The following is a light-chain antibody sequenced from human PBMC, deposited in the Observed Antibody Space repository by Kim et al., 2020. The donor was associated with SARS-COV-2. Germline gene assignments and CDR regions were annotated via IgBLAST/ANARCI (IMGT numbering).Light chain of an antibody. CDR2: VNSDGSH. CDR1: SGHSSNA. Sequence: ASIKLTCTLSSGHSSNALVWHPQQPEKGPRFLMRVNSDGSHSRGDGIPDRFSGSSSGAERYLPISSLQSDDEADYYCQTWGSGIRVFGGGTQLTVL. CDR3: QTWGSGIRV. J-gene: IGLJ3*02. V-gene: IGLV4-69*01.